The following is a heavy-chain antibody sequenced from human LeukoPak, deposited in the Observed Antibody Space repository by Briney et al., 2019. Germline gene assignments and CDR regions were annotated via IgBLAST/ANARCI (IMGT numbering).Heavy chain of an antibody. Sequence: GGSLRLSCAASGFTFSSYAMHWVRQAPGKGLEWVAVISYDGSNKYYADSVKGRFTISRDNSKNTLYLQMNSLRAEDTAVYYCARDPLGGVGIWGFDYWGQGTLVTVSS. CDR1: GFTFSSYA. V-gene: IGHV3-30-3*01. J-gene: IGHJ4*02. D-gene: IGHD2-21*01. CDR2: ISYDGSNK. CDR3: ARDPLGGVGIWGFDY.